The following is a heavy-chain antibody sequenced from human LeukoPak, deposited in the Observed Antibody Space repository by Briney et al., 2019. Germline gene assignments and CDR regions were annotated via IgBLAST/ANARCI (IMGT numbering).Heavy chain of an antibody. D-gene: IGHD3-10*01. CDR2: MNPNSGNT. CDR1: GYTFTSYG. Sequence: GASVKVSCKASGYTFTSYGISRVRQAPGQGLEWMGRMNPNSGNTGYPQKFQGRVTITRNTSISTAYMELSSLRSEDTALYYCARDVVGGRGGVDYWGQGTLVTVSS. CDR3: ARDVVGGRGGVDY. V-gene: IGHV1-8*03. J-gene: IGHJ4*02.